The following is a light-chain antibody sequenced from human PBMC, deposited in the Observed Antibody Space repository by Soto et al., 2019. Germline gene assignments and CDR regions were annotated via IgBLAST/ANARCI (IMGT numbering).Light chain of an antibody. CDR1: QSVSNN. CDR3: QQYGSSPPVT. J-gene: IGKJ4*01. V-gene: IGKV3-20*01. CDR2: AAS. Sequence: EIVMTQSPATLSVAPGERATLSCRASQSVSNNLAWYQQKPGQGPRLLIYAASSRATGIPDRFSGSGSGTDFTLTISRLEPEDFAVYYCQQYGSSPPVTFGGGTKVDIK.